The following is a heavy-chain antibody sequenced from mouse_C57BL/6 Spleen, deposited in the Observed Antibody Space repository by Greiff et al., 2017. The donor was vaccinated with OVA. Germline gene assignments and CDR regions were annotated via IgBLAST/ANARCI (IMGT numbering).Heavy chain of an antibody. CDR1: GFTFSSYA. J-gene: IGHJ2*01. V-gene: IGHV5-4*01. CDR2: ISDGGSYT. CDR3: ARDQGDGYFDY. D-gene: IGHD2-3*01. Sequence: DVMLVESGGGLVKPGGSLTLSCAASGFTFSSYAMSWVRQTPEKRLEWVATISDGGSYTYYPDNVKGRFTISRDNAKNNLYLQMSHLKSEDTAMYYCARDQGDGYFDYWGQGTTLTVSS.